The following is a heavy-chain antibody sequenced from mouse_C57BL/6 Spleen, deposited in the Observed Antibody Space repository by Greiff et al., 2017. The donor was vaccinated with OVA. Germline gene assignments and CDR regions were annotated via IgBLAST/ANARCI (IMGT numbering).Heavy chain of an antibody. CDR1: GFSLSTFGMG. CDR3: ARMRSWDEDYFDY. V-gene: IGHV8-8*01. CDR2: IWWDDDK. Sequence: QVQLKESGPGILQPSQTLSLTCSFSGFSLSTFGMGVGWIRQPSGKGLEWLAHIWWDDDKYYNPALKSRLTISKDTSKNQVFLKIANVDTADTATYYCARMRSWDEDYFDYWGQGTTLTVSS. J-gene: IGHJ2*01. D-gene: IGHD4-1*01.